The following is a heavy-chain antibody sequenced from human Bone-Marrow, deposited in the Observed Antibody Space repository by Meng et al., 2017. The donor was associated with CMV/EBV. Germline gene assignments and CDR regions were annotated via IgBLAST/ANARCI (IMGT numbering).Heavy chain of an antibody. V-gene: IGHV1-18*01. CDR3: ARGHGDYFDY. J-gene: IGHJ4*02. CDR1: GYMFTSYG. D-gene: IGHD4-17*01. Sequence: QVSLVQTGAAVKKPGAQLKVLCKASGYMFTSYGIGWVRQTPGQGLDWMGWISAYNVNTNYAQKLQGRVTMTTDTSTSTAYMELRGLRSDDTAVYYCARGHGDYFDYWGQGTLVTVSS. CDR2: ISAYNVNT.